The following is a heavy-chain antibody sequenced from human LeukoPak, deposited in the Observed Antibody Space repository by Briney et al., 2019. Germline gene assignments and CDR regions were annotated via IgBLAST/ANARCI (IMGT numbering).Heavy chain of an antibody. V-gene: IGHV4-59*01. CDR2: IYYSGST. CDR3: ARVSEEAFDP. CDR1: GGSISSYY. J-gene: IGHJ5*02. Sequence: SETLSPTCTVSGGSISSYYWSWIRQPPGKGLEWIGYIYYSGSTNYNPSLKSRVTISVDTSKNQFSLKLSSVTAADTAVYYCARVSEEAFDPWGQGTLVTVSS.